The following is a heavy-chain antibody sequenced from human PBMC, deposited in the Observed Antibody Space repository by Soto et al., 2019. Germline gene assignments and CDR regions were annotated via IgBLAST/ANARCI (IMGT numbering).Heavy chain of an antibody. CDR3: AKDQAGVPKYYFDY. CDR1: GFTFSSYA. Sequence: LRLSCAASGFTFSSYAMSWVRQAPGKGLEWVSAISGSGGSTYYADSVKGRFTISRDNSKNTLYLQMNSLRAEDTAVYYCAKDQAGVPKYYFDYWGQGTLVTVSS. CDR2: ISGSGGST. J-gene: IGHJ4*02. D-gene: IGHD3-10*01. V-gene: IGHV3-23*01.